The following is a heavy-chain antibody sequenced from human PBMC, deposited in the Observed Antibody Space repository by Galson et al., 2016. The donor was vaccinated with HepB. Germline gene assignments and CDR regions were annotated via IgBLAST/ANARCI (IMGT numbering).Heavy chain of an antibody. CDR2: IYPGDSDT. V-gene: IGHV5-51*01. CDR3: TRGSGWFDP. CDR1: GYSFTNYW. Sequence: QSGAEVKKPGEFLKISCKGSGYSFTNYWIGWVRQMPGKGLEWMGIIYPGDSDTRYSPSFQGQVNISADKSVNIAYLQGRSLKASDTAIYYCTRGSGWFDPWGQGTLVTVSS. J-gene: IGHJ5*02.